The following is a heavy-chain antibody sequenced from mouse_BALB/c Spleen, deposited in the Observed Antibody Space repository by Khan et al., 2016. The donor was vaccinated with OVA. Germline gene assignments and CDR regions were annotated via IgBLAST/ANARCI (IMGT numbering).Heavy chain of an antibody. CDR2: ISYSGST. CDR3: ARTARIKY. V-gene: IGHV3-2*02. J-gene: IGHJ2*01. D-gene: IGHD1-2*01. CDR1: GYSITSGYG. Sequence: EVQLKQSGPGLVKPSQSLSLTCTVTGYSITSGYGWNWIRQFPGNKLEWMGYISYSGSTNYNPSLKNRISITRDTSKNQFFLQLNSVTTEDTATYYCARTARIKYWGQGTTLTVSS.